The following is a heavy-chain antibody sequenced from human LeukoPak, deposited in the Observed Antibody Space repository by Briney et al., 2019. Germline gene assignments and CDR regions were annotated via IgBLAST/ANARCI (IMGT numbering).Heavy chain of an antibody. Sequence: GGSLRLSCAASGFTFSSYWMHWVRQAPGKGLVWVSRINSDGRNSIYGDSVKGRFTISRDNSKNTLYLQMNSLRAEDTAVYYCAKDSCSSTSCYGYGGAFDIWGQGTMVTVSS. D-gene: IGHD2-2*01. CDR3: AKDSCSSTSCYGYGGAFDI. V-gene: IGHV3-74*01. CDR2: INSDGRNS. CDR1: GFTFSSYW. J-gene: IGHJ3*02.